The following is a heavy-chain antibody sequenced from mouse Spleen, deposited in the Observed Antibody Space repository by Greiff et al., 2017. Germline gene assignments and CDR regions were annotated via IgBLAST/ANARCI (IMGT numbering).Heavy chain of an antibody. V-gene: IGHV2-4-1*01. D-gene: IGHD1-1*01. J-gene: IGHJ1*01. CDR3: ARKGNYVDWYFDV. CDR2: IWSGGST. Sequence: QVQLQQSGPGLVQPSQSLSITCTVSGFSLTSYGVHWVRQSPGEGLEWLGVIWSGGSTDYNAAFISRLSISKDNSKSQVFFKMNSLQADDTAIYYCARKGNYVDWYFDVWGAGTTVTVSS. CDR1: GFSLTSYG.